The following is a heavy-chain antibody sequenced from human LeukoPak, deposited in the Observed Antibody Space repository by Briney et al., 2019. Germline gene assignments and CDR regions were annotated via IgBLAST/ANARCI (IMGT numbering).Heavy chain of an antibody. CDR3: ASEYMTKLGDYYYYMDV. J-gene: IGHJ6*03. Sequence: GGSLRLSCAASGFNFSSYALHWVRQSPGKGLEWVAVISYNGTNKYYTDSVKGRFTISRDNSKSTLYLQMNSLRVEDTAVYYCASEYMTKLGDYYYYMDVWGKGTTVTVSS. V-gene: IGHV3-30*04. CDR1: GFNFSSYA. D-gene: IGHD4-11*01. CDR2: ISYNGTNK.